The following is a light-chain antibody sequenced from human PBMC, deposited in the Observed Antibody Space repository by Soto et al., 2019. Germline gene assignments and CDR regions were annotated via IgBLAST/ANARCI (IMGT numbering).Light chain of an antibody. CDR3: SSYTTSSTPHYV. CDR2: DVS. CDR1: SSDVGGYNS. J-gene: IGLJ1*01. V-gene: IGLV2-14*03. Sequence: QSVLTQPASVSESPGQSITISCTGTSSDVGGYNSVSWYQHHPGKAPKLMIFDVSDRPSGVSSRFSGSKSGNTASLTISGLQAEDEADYYCSSYTTSSTPHYVFGPGTKVTVL.